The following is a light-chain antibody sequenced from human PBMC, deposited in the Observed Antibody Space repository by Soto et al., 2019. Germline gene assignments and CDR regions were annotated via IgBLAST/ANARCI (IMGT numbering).Light chain of an antibody. V-gene: IGKV1-17*01. J-gene: IGKJ1*01. CDR3: LHLDSYPRT. Sequence: DIQMTQSPSSLPASIGDRVTITCRASQSISRYLNWYQEKPGKAPNLLIYTASNLQSGVPSRFSGSGSGTAFTLTISSLQPEDFATYYCLHLDSYPRTFGQGTKVDIK. CDR2: TAS. CDR1: QSISRY.